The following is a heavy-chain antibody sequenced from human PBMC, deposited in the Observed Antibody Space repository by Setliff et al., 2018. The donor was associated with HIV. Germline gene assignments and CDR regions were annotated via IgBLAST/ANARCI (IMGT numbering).Heavy chain of an antibody. Sequence: SETLSLTCTVSGGSISSYYWTWIRQPPGKGLEWIGYIYYSGTTNYNPSLKSRVTISVDTSKNQFSLKLSSVTAADTAVYYCARVWPDGSGYSWFDPWGQGTLVTVSS. CDR2: IYYSGTT. CDR1: GGSISSYY. CDR3: ARVWPDGSGYSWFDP. D-gene: IGHD3-22*01. J-gene: IGHJ5*02. V-gene: IGHV4-59*01.